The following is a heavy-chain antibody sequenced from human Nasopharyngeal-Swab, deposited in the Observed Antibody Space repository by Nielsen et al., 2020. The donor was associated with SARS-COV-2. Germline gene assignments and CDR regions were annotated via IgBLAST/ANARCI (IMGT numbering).Heavy chain of an antibody. J-gene: IGHJ4*02. D-gene: IGHD3-3*01. CDR3: ARDRLQYYDFWSGYPNYFDY. Sequence: GESLKISCAASGFTFSSYGMHWVRQAPGKGLEWVAVISYDGSNKYYADSVKGRFTISRDNSKNTLYLQMNSLRAEDTAVYYCARDRLQYYDFWSGYPNYFDYWGQGTLVTVSS. CDR2: ISYDGSNK. CDR1: GFTFSSYG. V-gene: IGHV3-30*03.